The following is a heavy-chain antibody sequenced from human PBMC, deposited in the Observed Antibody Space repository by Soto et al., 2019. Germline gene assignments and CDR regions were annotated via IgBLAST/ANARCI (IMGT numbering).Heavy chain of an antibody. V-gene: IGHV3-23*01. CDR1: GFTLSSYA. Sequence: GGSLRLSCAASGFTLSSYAMSWVRQAPGKGLEWVSTMTGSGDSTYFADSVKGRFTISRDNSQNTLYLQMNSLRAEDTAVYYCAKDLNWNYVTGWFDPWGQGTLVTVSS. J-gene: IGHJ5*02. D-gene: IGHD1-20*01. CDR3: AKDLNWNYVTGWFDP. CDR2: MTGSGDST.